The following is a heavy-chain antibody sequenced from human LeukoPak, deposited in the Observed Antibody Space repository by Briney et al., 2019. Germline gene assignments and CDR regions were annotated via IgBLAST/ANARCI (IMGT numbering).Heavy chain of an antibody. CDR3: ARDPGSGHLDY. CDR2: ISYDGSNK. V-gene: IGHV3-30-3*01. J-gene: IGHJ4*02. CDR1: GFTFSSYA. D-gene: IGHD3-10*01. Sequence: RGSLGLSCAASGFTFSSYAMHWVRQAPGKWLEWVAVISYDGSNKYYADSVKGRFTISRDNSKNTLYLQMNSLRAEDTAVYYCARDPGSGHLDYWGQGTLVTVSS.